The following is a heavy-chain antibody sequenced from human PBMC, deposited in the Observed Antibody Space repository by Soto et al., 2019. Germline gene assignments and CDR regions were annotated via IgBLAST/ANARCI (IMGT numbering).Heavy chain of an antibody. CDR2: INPDGSGE. V-gene: IGHV3-7*01. D-gene: IGHD3-10*01. J-gene: IGHJ4*02. CDR3: AREIWFFDY. CDR1: GFSFEIYW. Sequence: GGSLRLSCAASGFSFEIYWMGWVRQAPGKGLEWVANINPDGSGEYYLDSVKGRFTISRDNAKNSVYLQMNSLVGDDTAVYYCAREIWFFDYWGQGTPVTVSS.